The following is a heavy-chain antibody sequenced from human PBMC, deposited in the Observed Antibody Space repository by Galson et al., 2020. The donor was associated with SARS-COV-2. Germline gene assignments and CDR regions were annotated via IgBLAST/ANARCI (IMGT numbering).Heavy chain of an antibody. CDR2: IYWNDDE. D-gene: IGHD1-1*01. V-gene: IGHV2-5*01. CDR3: AQRDVQETLAEYFQY. Sequence: SGPTLVKPTQTLTLTCTFSGFSLNAHGVGVAWIRQPPGKALEWLALIYWNDDERYSPSLQSRLTITKDTSKNQVVLTMTNMDPVDTATYYCAQRDVQETLAEYFQYWGQGTLVTVPS. CDR1: GFSLNAHGVG. J-gene: IGHJ1*01.